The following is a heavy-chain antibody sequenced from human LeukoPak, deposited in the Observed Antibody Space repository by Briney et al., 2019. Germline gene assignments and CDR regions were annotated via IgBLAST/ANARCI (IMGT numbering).Heavy chain of an antibody. D-gene: IGHD3-22*01. V-gene: IGHV3-23*01. Sequence: GGSLRLSCAASVFTFSGYAMSWVRQAPGKGLEWVSAISGSGGSTYYADSVKGRFTISRDNSKNTLYLQMISLRAEDTAVYYCAKDSGFRVSGYYFDYWGQGTLVTVSS. J-gene: IGHJ4*02. CDR1: VFTFSGYA. CDR3: AKDSGFRVSGYYFDY. CDR2: ISGSGGST.